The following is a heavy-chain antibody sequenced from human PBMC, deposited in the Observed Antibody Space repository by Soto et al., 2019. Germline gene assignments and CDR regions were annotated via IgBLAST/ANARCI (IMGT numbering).Heavy chain of an antibody. CDR3: ARGRYSSSSLYYGMDV. D-gene: IGHD6-6*01. J-gene: IGHJ6*02. V-gene: IGHV1-2*02. Sequence: ASVNVSCKASGYTFTGYYMHWVRQAPGQGLEWMGWINPNSGGTNYAQKFQGRVTMTRDTSISTAYMELSRLRSDDTAVYYCARGRYSSSSLYYGMDVWGQGTTVTVSS. CDR1: GYTFTGYY. CDR2: INPNSGGT.